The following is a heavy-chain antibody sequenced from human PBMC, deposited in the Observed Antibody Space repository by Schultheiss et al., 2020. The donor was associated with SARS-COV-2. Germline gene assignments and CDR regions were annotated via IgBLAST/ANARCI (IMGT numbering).Heavy chain of an antibody. CDR3: AKEHSSSSLWYFDS. V-gene: IGHV3-23*01. J-gene: IGHJ4*02. Sequence: GGSLRLSCAASGFTFSSCAMSWVRQAPGKGLEWVSTIEGSGGSTYYADSVKGRFTISRDNSKNTLYLQMDNLRAEDTAVYYCAKEHSSSSLWYFDSWGQGTLVTVSS. CDR1: GFTFSSCA. CDR2: IEGSGGST. D-gene: IGHD6-6*01.